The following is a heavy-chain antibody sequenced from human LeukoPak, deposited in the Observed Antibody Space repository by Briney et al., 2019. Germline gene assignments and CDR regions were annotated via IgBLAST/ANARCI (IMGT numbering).Heavy chain of an antibody. CDR3: AKDEMVTGTLYYFDY. V-gene: IGHV3-30*18. Sequence: GRSLRLSCAASGFTFSSYGMHWVRQAPGKGLEWVAVISYGGSNKYYADSVKGRFTISRDNSKNTLYLQMNSLRAEDTAVYYCAKDEMVTGTLYYFDYWGQGTLVTVSS. D-gene: IGHD1-7*01. J-gene: IGHJ4*02. CDR1: GFTFSSYG. CDR2: ISYGGSNK.